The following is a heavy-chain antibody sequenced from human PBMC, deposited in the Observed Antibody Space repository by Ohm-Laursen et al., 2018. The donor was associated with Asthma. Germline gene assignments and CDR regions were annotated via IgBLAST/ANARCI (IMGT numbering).Heavy chain of an antibody. CDR3: AREVVRGHIWFDP. J-gene: IGHJ5*02. CDR2: ISFDGSNK. D-gene: IGHD2-2*01. CDR1: GFTFNSYG. Sequence: SLRLSCSASGFTFNSYGIHWVRQAPGKGLEWVAVISFDGSNKYYADSVKGRFTISRDNSKNTLYLQMNSLRAEDTALYHCAREVVRGHIWFDPWGQGTLVTVSS. V-gene: IGHV3-30*03.